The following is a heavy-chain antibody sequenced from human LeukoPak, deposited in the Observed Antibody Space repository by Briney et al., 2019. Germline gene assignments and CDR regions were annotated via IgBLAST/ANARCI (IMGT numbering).Heavy chain of an antibody. CDR1: GFTFSSYG. Sequence: PGGSLRLSCAASGFTFSSYGMSWVRQAPGKGLEWVSAISGSGGSGHYADSVKGRFTISRDNSNNTLFLHLNSLRGEDTAVYYCTRNSGWYGLSWGQGTLVTVSS. V-gene: IGHV3-23*01. J-gene: IGHJ1*01. CDR3: TRNSGWYGLS. D-gene: IGHD6-19*01. CDR2: ISGSGGSG.